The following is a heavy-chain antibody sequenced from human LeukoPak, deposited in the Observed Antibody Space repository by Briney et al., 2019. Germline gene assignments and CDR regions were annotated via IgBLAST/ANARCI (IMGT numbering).Heavy chain of an antibody. CDR3: AKDQRGTSSYTYYFDC. J-gene: IGHJ4*02. Sequence: GGSLRLSCAASGVTFSSYAMTWVRQAPGKGLEWVSAISGSGSTYYADSVKGRFTISRDNSKNTLYLQMNSLRAEDTAVYYCAKDQRGTSSYTYYFDCWGQGALVTVSS. V-gene: IGHV3-23*01. D-gene: IGHD3-16*01. CDR1: GVTFSSYA. CDR2: ISGSGST.